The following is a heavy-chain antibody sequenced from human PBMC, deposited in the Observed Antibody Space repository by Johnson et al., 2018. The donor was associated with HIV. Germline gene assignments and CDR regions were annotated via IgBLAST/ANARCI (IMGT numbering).Heavy chain of an antibody. CDR2: ISGSGGST. CDR1: GFTFSSYA. CDR3: VTLVVAPPFDI. Sequence: MLLVESGGGLVKPGGSLRLSCAASGFTFSSYAMSWVRQAPGKGLEWVSAISGSGGSTYYADSVKGRFTISRDNSKNTLYLQMNSLRAEDTAVYYCVTLVVAPPFDIWGQGTMVTVSS. V-gene: IGHV3-23*04. J-gene: IGHJ3*02. D-gene: IGHD2-15*01.